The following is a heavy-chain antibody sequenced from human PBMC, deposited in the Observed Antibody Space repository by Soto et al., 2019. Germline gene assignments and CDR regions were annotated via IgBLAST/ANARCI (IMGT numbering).Heavy chain of an antibody. Sequence: AETRSLTCTVSGGSINSDSYYWSWILQPPGRGLEWIGYMVHTGSASYNPSLKTRVTISVDTTRNQFSLRLSSVTAADTAVYYCARELSISPEASESWGQGTMVIVSA. J-gene: IGHJ5*02. CDR2: MVHTGSA. D-gene: IGHD2-21*01. V-gene: IGHV4-61*01. CDR1: GGSINSDSYY. CDR3: ARELSISPEASES.